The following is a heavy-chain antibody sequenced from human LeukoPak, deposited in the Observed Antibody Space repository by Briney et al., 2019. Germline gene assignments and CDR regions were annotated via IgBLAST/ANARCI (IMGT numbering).Heavy chain of an antibody. CDR3: ARVEDCSSTSCYSTYYFDY. D-gene: IGHD2-2*01. V-gene: IGHV4-59*12. Sequence: SETLSLTCTVSGGSISSYYWSWIRQPPGKGLEWIGYIYYSGSTNYNPSLKSRVTISVDRSKNQFSLKLNSVTAADTAVYYCARVEDCSSTSCYSTYYFDYWGQGTLVTVSS. CDR2: IYYSGST. J-gene: IGHJ4*02. CDR1: GGSISSYY.